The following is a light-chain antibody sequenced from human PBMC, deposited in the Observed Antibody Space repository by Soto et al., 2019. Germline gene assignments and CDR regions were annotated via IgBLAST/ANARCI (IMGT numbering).Light chain of an antibody. CDR1: HNIYNH. Sequence: DIQMTQSPSSLSASVGDRVIITCQASHNIYNHVNWFQQKPGKAPKLLIYDASNLETGVPSRFSGSGSETIFTLTISSLQPEDIATYYCQQCDNLVTFGQGTRLEI. CDR3: QQCDNLVT. J-gene: IGKJ5*01. CDR2: DAS. V-gene: IGKV1-33*01.